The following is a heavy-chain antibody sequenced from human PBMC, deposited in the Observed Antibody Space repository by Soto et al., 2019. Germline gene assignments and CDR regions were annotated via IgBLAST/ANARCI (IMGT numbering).Heavy chain of an antibody. V-gene: IGHV3-30*03. Sequence: GGSLRLSCAASGFIFTSYVMHWVRQAPGKGLEWMALILHDGIAEYYADSVKGRFTISRDNSKNTLYLQMNSLTAEDTAVYYCARSRDGYSFYFYYGMDGWGQGTTMTVSS. CDR2: ILHDGIAE. CDR3: ARSRDGYSFYFYYGMDG. CDR1: GFIFTSYV. D-gene: IGHD4-4*01. J-gene: IGHJ6*02.